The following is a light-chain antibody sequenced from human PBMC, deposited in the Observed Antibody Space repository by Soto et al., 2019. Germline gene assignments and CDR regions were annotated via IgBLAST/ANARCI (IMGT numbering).Light chain of an antibody. Sequence: EIVLTQSPCTLSVSPGERATLSCRASQSLRSSSLAWYHQSLGQAPRILIYGASRRATGIPDRFSGSGSGAGFTLTISRLEPEDFEVYYCQQYGSSPLTFGGGTKVEI. CDR1: QSLRSSS. V-gene: IGKV3-20*01. J-gene: IGKJ4*01. CDR2: GAS. CDR3: QQYGSSPLT.